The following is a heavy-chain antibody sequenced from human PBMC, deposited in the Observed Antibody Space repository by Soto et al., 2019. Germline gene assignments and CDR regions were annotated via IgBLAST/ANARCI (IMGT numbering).Heavy chain of an antibody. CDR3: ARDLRLSGNGMDV. CDR1: GYTFSDFY. Sequence: QVQMVQSGPEMKKPGASVKVSCKASGYTFSDFYIHWVRQAPGQGLEWMGWISPSSGGANYAQKFQGRVTLTRDTSINTAYMELSRLRSDDTALYYCARDLRLSGNGMDVWGQGTTVTX. J-gene: IGHJ6*02. CDR2: ISPSSGGA. V-gene: IGHV1-2*02. D-gene: IGHD3-10*01.